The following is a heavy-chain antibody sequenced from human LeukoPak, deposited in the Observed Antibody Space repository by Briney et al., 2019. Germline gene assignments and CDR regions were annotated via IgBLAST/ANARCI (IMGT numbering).Heavy chain of an antibody. V-gene: IGHV1-69*04. Sequence: SVKVSCKASGGTFSSYAISWVRRAPGQGLEWMGRIIPILGIANYAQKFQGRVTITADKSTSTAYMELSSLRSGDTAVYYCARYCSSTSCYTLLNGGNPWDYYYGMDVWGQGTTVTVSS. CDR1: GGTFSSYA. CDR3: ARYCSSTSCYTLLNGGNPWDYYYGMDV. D-gene: IGHD2-2*02. CDR2: IIPILGIA. J-gene: IGHJ6*02.